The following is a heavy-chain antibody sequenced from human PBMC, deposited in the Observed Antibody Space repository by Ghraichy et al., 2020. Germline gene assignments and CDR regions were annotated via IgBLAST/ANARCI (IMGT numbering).Heavy chain of an antibody. CDR3: ARTPVMGSPIMDV. Sequence: SQTLSLTCTVSGGSISSYYWSWIRQPPGKGLEWIGYIYYSGSTNYNPSLKSRVTISVDTSKNQFSLKLSSVTAADTAVYYCARTPVMGSPIMDVWGKGTTVTVSS. D-gene: IGHD2-2*01. J-gene: IGHJ6*03. CDR2: IYYSGST. V-gene: IGHV4-59*08. CDR1: GGSISSYY.